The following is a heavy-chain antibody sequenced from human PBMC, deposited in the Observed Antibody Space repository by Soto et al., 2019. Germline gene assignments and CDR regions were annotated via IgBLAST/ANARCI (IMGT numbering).Heavy chain of an antibody. CDR1: GDSIDTSRYS. V-gene: IGHV4-39*01. CDR2: IYYSGTT. Sequence: QVQLQESGPGLVKPSETLSLTCTVSGDSIDTSRYSWGWIRQPPGKGLEWLGSIYYSGTTYYNPSLKSRVTISADPSKNQFSLKLSSVTAADTAFYYCARRRGAFLISTNNRFDPWGQGTLVTVSS. CDR3: ARRRGAFLISTNNRFDP. D-gene: IGHD2-2*01. J-gene: IGHJ5*02.